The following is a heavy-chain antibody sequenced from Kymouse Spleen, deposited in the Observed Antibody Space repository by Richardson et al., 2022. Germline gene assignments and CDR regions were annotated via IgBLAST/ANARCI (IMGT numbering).Heavy chain of an antibody. CDR3: ARGGDYDFWSGYPWFDP. Sequence: QVQLQQWGAGLLKPSETLSLTCAVYGGSFSGYYWSWIRQPPGKGLEWIGEINHSGSTNYNPSLKSRVTISVDTSKNQFSLKLSSVTAADTAVYYCARGGDYDFWSGYPWFDPWGQGTLVTVSS. CDR1: GGSFSGYY. J-gene: IGHJ5*02. CDR2: INHSGST. V-gene: IGHV4-34*01. D-gene: IGHD3-3*01.